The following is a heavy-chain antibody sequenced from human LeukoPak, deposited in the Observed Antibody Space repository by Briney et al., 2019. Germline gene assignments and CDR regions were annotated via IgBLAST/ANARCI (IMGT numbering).Heavy chain of an antibody. CDR2: ITDAVGST. Sequence: GGSLRLPCAASGFTFSSSSISWVRQAPGKGLEWVSAITDAVGSTHYADSVKGRFAISSDNSKNTVYLQMNSLRPEDMAVYYCAKEIFSGLLYIDYWGQGTLVTVSS. V-gene: IGHV3-23*01. D-gene: IGHD5-12*01. CDR3: AKEIFSGLLYIDY. J-gene: IGHJ4*02. CDR1: GFTFSSSS.